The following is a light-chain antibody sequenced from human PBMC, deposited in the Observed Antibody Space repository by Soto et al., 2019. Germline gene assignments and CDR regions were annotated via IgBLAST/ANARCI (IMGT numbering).Light chain of an antibody. CDR1: QGIGDW. V-gene: IGKV1-5*03. CDR2: KAS. Sequence: DIQMTQSPSTLSASVGDRVTITCRASQGIGDWLAWFQQKSGKAPKLLIYKASNLESGVPSTFSGSASGTEFALTISSLQPDDSASYYCQQYYDHCWTFGQGTKVEIK. CDR3: QQYYDHCWT. J-gene: IGKJ1*01.